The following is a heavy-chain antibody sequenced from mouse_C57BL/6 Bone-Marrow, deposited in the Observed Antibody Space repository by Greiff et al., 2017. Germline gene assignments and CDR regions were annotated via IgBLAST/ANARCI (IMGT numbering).Heavy chain of an antibody. J-gene: IGHJ1*03. D-gene: IGHD1-1*01. CDR3: ARSGPSDYGSTYWYFDV. Sequence: QVQLQQSGAELMKPGASVKLSCKATGYTFTGYWIEWVKQRPGHGLEWIGEILPGSGSTNYNEKFKGKATFTADTSSNTAYMQLSSLTTEDSAIYYCARSGPSDYGSTYWYFDVWGTGTTVTVSS. CDR1: GYTFTGYW. V-gene: IGHV1-9*01. CDR2: ILPGSGST.